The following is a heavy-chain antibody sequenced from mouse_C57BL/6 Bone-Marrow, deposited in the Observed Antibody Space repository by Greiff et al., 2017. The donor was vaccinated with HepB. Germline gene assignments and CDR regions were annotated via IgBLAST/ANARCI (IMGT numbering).Heavy chain of an antibody. V-gene: IGHV5-17*01. CDR1: GFTFSDYG. CDR3: ATSYGSSPYYAMDY. J-gene: IGHJ4*01. CDR2: ISSGSSTI. Sequence: EVNLVESGGGLVKPGGSLKLSCAASGFTFSDYGMHWVRQAPEKGLEWVAYISSGSSTIYYADTVKGRFTISRDNAKNTLFLQMTSLRSEDTAMYYCATSYGSSPYYAMDYWGQGTSVTVSS. D-gene: IGHD1-1*01.